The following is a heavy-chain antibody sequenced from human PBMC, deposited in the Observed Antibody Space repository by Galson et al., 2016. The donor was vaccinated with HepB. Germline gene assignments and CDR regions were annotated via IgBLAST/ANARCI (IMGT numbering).Heavy chain of an antibody. Sequence: SLRLSCAASGFNFSSSAMSWVRQVAGKGLKWVSGISDSSGSINYAASVKGRFTISRDNSKNTLYLQMSRLRAEDTAVYYCAKAGSYYDSSEYYYFDDWGQGTLVTVSS. D-gene: IGHD3-22*01. CDR2: ISDSSGSI. V-gene: IGHV3-23*01. CDR1: GFNFSSSA. CDR3: AKAGSYYDSSEYYYFDD. J-gene: IGHJ4*02.